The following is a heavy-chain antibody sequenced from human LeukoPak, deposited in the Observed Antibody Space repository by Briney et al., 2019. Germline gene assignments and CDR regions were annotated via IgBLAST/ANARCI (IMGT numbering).Heavy chain of an antibody. CDR3: ASWRNYVSGSYNSYVY. CDR1: GDSFKNYY. Sequence: SETLSLTCAVYGDSFKNYYWTWIRQSPEKGLEWIGEINHGGLTSYNPSLESRLTLLVDTSKNQFSLKLSSVTAADTAVYYCASWRNYVSGSYNSYVYWAQGTPVTISS. J-gene: IGHJ4*02. CDR2: INHGGLT. V-gene: IGHV4-34*01. D-gene: IGHD3-10*01.